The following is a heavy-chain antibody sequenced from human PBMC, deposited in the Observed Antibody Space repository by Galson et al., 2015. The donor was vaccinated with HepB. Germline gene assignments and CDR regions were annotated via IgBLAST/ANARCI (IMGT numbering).Heavy chain of an antibody. J-gene: IGHJ3*02. CDR3: AREYYDSSGYYLDTEDDAFDI. Sequence: SLRLSCAASGFTFSSYSMNWVRQAPGKGLEWVSSISSSSSYIYYADSVKGRFTISRDNAKNSLYLQMNSLRAEDTAVYYCAREYYDSSGYYLDTEDDAFDIWGQGTMVTVSS. CDR2: ISSSSSYI. D-gene: IGHD3-22*01. CDR1: GFTFSSYS. V-gene: IGHV3-21*01.